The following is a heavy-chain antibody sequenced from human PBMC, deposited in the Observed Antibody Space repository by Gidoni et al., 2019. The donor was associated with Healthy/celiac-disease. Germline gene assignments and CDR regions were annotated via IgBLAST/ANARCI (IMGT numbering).Heavy chain of an antibody. J-gene: IGHJ3*02. D-gene: IGHD3-9*01. V-gene: IGHV4-39*01. CDR3: ARHGNYDILTGYYVYAFDI. Sequence: WIGSIYYSGSTYYNPSIKSRVTISVDTSKNQFSLKLSSVTAADTAVYYCARHGNYDILTGYYVYAFDIWGQGTMVTVSS. CDR2: IYYSGST.